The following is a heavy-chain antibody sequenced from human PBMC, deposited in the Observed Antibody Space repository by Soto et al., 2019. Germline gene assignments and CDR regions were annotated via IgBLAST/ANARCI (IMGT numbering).Heavy chain of an antibody. CDR3: AKPVLIGTIFGVFAPYDY. CDR2: ISYDGSNK. V-gene: IGHV3-30*18. Sequence: QVQLVESGGGVVQPGRSLRLSCAASGFTFSSYGMHWVRQAPGKGLEWVAVISYDGSNKYYADFVKGRFTISRDNSKNTLYLQMNSLRAEDTAVFYCAKPVLIGTIFGVFAPYDYWGQGTLVTVSS. CDR1: GFTFSSYG. J-gene: IGHJ4*02. D-gene: IGHD3-3*01.